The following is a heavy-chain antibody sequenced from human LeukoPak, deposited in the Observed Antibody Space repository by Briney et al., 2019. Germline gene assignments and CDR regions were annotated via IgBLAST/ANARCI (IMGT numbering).Heavy chain of an antibody. D-gene: IGHD6-13*01. V-gene: IGHV3-74*01. J-gene: IGHJ4*02. CDR2: INPAGNKK. Sequence: GGSLRLSCTASGLTFNGYWMHWFRQVPGKGLVWVSKINPAGNKKNYADSVWGRFTVSRDNAKDTVYLQMDRVSVGDSAVDYCARGTVGAPGFDYWGQGTLVSVSS. CDR1: GLTFNGYW. CDR3: ARGTVGAPGFDY.